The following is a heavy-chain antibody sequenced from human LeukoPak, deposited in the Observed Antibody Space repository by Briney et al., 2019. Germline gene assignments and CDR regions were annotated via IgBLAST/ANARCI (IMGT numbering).Heavy chain of an antibody. CDR1: GGTFSSYT. V-gene: IGHV1-69*06. D-gene: IGHD3-22*01. CDR3: ARKVPNDSSGYYYRGQFDP. CDR2: IIPIFGTA. Sequence: SVKVSCKASGGTFSSYTINWVRQAPGQGLEWMGGIIPIFGTANYAQKFQGRVTITADKSTSTAYMELSSLRSEDTAVYYCARKVPNDSSGYYYRGQFDPWGQGTLVTVSS. J-gene: IGHJ5*02.